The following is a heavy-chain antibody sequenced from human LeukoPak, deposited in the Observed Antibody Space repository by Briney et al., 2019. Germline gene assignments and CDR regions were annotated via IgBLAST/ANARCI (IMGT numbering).Heavy chain of an antibody. CDR3: ASITMVQGVRWRGMDV. CDR2: ISSSGSTI. J-gene: IGHJ6*02. Sequence: GGSLRLSCAASGFTFSDYYMSWIRQAPGKGLEWVSYISSSGSTIYYADSVKGRFTISRDNANNSLYLQMNSLRAEDTAVYYCASITMVQGVRWRGMDVWGQGTTVTVSS. V-gene: IGHV3-11*01. CDR1: GFTFSDYY. D-gene: IGHD3-10*01.